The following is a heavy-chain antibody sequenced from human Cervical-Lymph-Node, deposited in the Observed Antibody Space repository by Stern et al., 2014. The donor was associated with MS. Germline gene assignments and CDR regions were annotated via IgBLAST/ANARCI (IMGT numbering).Heavy chain of an antibody. J-gene: IGHJ6*02. CDR3: ARDQRGITIFGVVTDYYYLGMDV. CDR1: GYIFTGYY. D-gene: IGHD3-3*01. V-gene: IGHV1-2*02. CDR2: INPNTGGT. Sequence: VQLVESGAEVKKPGASVKVSCKTSGYIFTGYYIHWVRQAPGQGLEWMAWINPNTGGTKYAQKSQGRVTMSRDTSISTAYVELSSLTSDDTAVYYCARDQRGITIFGVVTDYYYLGMDVWGQGTTVTVSS.